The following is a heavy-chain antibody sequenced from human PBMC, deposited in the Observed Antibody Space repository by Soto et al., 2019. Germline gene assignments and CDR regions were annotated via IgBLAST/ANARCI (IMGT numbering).Heavy chain of an antibody. CDR1: GFTFSIYA. J-gene: IGHJ4*02. D-gene: IGHD1-7*01. CDR2: ISGSGGST. V-gene: IGHV3-23*01. CDR3: AKDSHNWNYVSYDY. Sequence: GXSLRLSCAASGFTFSIYAMSWVVQAPRKGLEWVSAISGSGGSTYYADSVKGRFTISRDNSKNTLYLQMSSLRDEDTAVYYCAKDSHNWNYVSYDYWGQGTLVTVSS.